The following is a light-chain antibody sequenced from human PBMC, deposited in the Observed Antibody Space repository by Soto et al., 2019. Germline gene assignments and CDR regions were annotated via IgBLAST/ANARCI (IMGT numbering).Light chain of an antibody. CDR1: SSNIGSHT. CDR2: HTY. J-gene: IGLJ2*01. Sequence: QSVLTQPPSASGTPGQRVTISCSGSSSNIGSHTVNWYQQLPGTAPRLLIYHTYYRPSGVPDRFSGSKSGTSASLAISGLQSEDEADYYCAAWDDSLNGVVFGGGTQLTVL. CDR3: AAWDDSLNGVV. V-gene: IGLV1-44*01.